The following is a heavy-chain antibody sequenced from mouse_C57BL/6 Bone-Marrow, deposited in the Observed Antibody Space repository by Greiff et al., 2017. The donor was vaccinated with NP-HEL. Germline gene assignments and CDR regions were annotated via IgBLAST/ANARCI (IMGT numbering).Heavy chain of an antibody. J-gene: IGHJ3*01. D-gene: IGHD3-2*02. CDR2: IYPRSGNT. CDR3: ARERAAQATAWFAY. CDR1: GYTFTSYG. Sequence: VKLQESGAELARPGASVKLSCKASGYTFTSYGISWVKQRTGQGLEWIGEIYPRSGNTYYNEKFKGKATLTADKSSSTAYMELRSLTSEDSAVYFCARERAAQATAWFAYWGQGTLVTVSA. V-gene: IGHV1-81*01.